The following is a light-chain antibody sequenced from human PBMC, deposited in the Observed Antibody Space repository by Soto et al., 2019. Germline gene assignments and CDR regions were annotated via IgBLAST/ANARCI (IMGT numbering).Light chain of an antibody. Sequence: EIVLTQSPGTLSLSPGERATLSCRASQSIISNYLAWYQQKPGQAPRLLIYGASRGATGIPDRFSGSGSGTDFTLTINRLEPEDFAVYYCQQYGSSPYTFGQGTKLEIK. CDR3: QQYGSSPYT. CDR2: GAS. CDR1: QSIISNY. V-gene: IGKV3-20*01. J-gene: IGKJ2*01.